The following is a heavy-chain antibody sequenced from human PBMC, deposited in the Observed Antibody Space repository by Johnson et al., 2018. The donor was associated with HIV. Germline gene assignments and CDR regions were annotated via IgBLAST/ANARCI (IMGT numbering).Heavy chain of an antibody. J-gene: IGHJ3*02. CDR2: IWYDGSNK. CDR1: GFTFSSYA. D-gene: IGHD6-13*01. V-gene: IGHV3-33*08. Sequence: QVQLVESRGVLVQPGGSLRLSCAASGFTFSSYAMHWVRQAPGKGLEWVAVIWYDGSNKYYADSVKGRFTISRDNAKNSLYLQMNSLRAEDTAVYYCARDLPWSSSWESDAFDIWGQGTMVTVSS. CDR3: ARDLPWSSSWESDAFDI.